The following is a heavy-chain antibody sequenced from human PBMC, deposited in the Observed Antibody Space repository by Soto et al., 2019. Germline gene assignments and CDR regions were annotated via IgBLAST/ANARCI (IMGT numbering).Heavy chain of an antibody. V-gene: IGHV3-64*01. D-gene: IGHD6-19*01. Sequence: DVQLVESGGGLVQPGGSLRLSCAASGFTFSSYAIHWVRQAPGKGLEFVSAISNNGDNTYYANSVKGRFTIYRDSSKNTLYLQMGSLRAEDMAMYSCARARFSSDWLPFEYWGQGTLVTVSS. CDR1: GFTFSSYA. J-gene: IGHJ4*02. CDR3: ARARFSSDWLPFEY. CDR2: ISNNGDNT.